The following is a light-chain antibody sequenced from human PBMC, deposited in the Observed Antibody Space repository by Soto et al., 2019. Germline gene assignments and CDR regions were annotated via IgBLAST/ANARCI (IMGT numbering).Light chain of an antibody. V-gene: IGLV2-14*01. CDR1: SSDVGGYNY. CDR2: DVS. Sequence: QSALTQPASVSGSPGQSGTISCTGTSSDVGGYNYVSWYQQHPGKAPKLMIYDVSNRPSGVSNRFSGSKSGNTASLTISGLQAEDEADYYCSSYTSSSTLYVFGTGTKVTVL. CDR3: SSYTSSSTLYV. J-gene: IGLJ1*01.